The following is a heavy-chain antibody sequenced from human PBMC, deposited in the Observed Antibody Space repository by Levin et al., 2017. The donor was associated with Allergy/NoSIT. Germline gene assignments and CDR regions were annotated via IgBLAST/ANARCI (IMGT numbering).Heavy chain of an antibody. CDR3: ARDFRDRYCGGDCYDYYYMDV. CDR1: GFTFSSYS. CDR2: ISSSSSTI. Sequence: GGSLRLSCAASGFTFSSYSMNWVRQAPGKGLEWVSYISSSSSTIYYADSVKGRFTISRDNAKNSLYLQMNSLRDEDTAVYYCARDFRDRYCGGDCYDYYYMDVWGKGTTVTVSS. D-gene: IGHD2-21*01. V-gene: IGHV3-48*02. J-gene: IGHJ6*03.